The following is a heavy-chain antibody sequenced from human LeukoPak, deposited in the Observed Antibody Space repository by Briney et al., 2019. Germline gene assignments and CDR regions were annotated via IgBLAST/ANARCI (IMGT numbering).Heavy chain of an antibody. D-gene: IGHD3-22*01. CDR3: AKPHYYDSSGSYIAGAFDI. J-gene: IGHJ3*02. CDR2: ISSSGSTI. Sequence: GGSLRLSCAASGFTFSSYEMNWVRQAPGKGLEWVSYISSSGSTIYYADSVLGRFTISRDNAKNSLYLQMNSLRAEDTAVYYCAKPHYYDSSGSYIAGAFDIWGQGTMVTVSS. V-gene: IGHV3-48*03. CDR1: GFTFSSYE.